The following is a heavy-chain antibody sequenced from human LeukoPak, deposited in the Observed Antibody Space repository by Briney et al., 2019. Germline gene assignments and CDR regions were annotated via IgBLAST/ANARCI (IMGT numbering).Heavy chain of an antibody. CDR2: IYYSGST. CDR1: GGSISSYY. J-gene: IGHJ4*02. D-gene: IGHD5-18*01. V-gene: IGHV4-59*01. CDR3: ARASLRSYGAPDY. Sequence: SETLSFTCTVSGGSISSYYWSWIRQPPGKGLEWIGYIYYSGSTNYNPSLKSRVTISVDTSKNQFSLKLSSVTAADTAVYYCARASLRSYGAPDYWGQGTLVTVSS.